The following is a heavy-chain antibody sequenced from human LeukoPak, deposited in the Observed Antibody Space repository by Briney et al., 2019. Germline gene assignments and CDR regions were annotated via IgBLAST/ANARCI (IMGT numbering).Heavy chain of an antibody. D-gene: IGHD3-10*01. CDR2: ISAYNGNT. CDR3: ARGVAAGWFGELLVDY. CDR1: GYTFTSYG. J-gene: IGHJ4*02. V-gene: IGHV1-18*01. Sequence: GASVKVSCKASGYTFTSYGISWVRQAPGQGLEWMGWISAYNGNTNYAQKLQGRVTMTTDTSTSTAYMELRSLRSDDTAVYYCARGVAAGWFGELLVDYWGQGTLVTVSS.